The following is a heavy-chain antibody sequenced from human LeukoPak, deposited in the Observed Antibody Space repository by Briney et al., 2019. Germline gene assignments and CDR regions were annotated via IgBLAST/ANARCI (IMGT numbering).Heavy chain of an antibody. Sequence: GGSLRLCCAASGFTFSSYWMSWVRQAAGKGLEWVANIKQDGSEKYYVDSVKGRFTISRDNAKNSLYLQMNSLRAEDTAVYYCARDWDYGSGSYRYNWFDPWGQGTLVTVSS. V-gene: IGHV3-7*03. J-gene: IGHJ5*02. D-gene: IGHD3-16*02. CDR2: IKQDGSEK. CDR3: ARDWDYGSGSYRYNWFDP. CDR1: GFTFSSYW.